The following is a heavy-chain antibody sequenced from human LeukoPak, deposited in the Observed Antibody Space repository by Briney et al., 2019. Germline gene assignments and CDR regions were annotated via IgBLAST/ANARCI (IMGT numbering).Heavy chain of an antibody. D-gene: IGHD6-13*01. V-gene: IGHV3-53*01. CDR2: IYTGGSP. J-gene: IGHJ4*02. Sequence: PGGSLRLSCAASGFTFNEAWMSWVRQAPGKGLEWVSVIYTGGSPYYADSVKGRFTISRDISKNTVYLQMNSLRAEDTAVYYCARGAATGPTLGLDYWGQGTLVTVSS. CDR3: ARGAATGPTLGLDY. CDR1: GFTFNEAW.